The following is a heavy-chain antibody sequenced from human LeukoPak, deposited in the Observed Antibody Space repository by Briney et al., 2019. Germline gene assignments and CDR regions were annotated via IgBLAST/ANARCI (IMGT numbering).Heavy chain of an antibody. CDR1: GYPFGDYS. V-gene: IGHV3-49*04. CDR2: IRGETYGGTT. Sequence: GGSLRLSCTASGYPFGDYSMIWVRQAPGKGLEWVGSIRGETYGGTTEYAASVKGRLILSRDDSKSIAYLQLSSLKTEDTAVYYCTREKIPGLFGVLFWGQGTLVTVSP. D-gene: IGHD3-10*01. J-gene: IGHJ4*02. CDR3: TREKIPGLFGVLF.